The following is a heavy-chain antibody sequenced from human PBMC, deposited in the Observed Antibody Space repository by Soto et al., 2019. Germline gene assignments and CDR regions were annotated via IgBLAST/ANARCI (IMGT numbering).Heavy chain of an antibody. Sequence: EVQLLESGGGLVQPGGSLRLSCAASGFTFSNYAMNWVRQAPGKGLEWVSTVTGSGYYTYYADSVKGRFTISRDNSENTLFLQMNSLTADDTAIYYCAKPRPGFDFWGQGVLVTVAS. J-gene: IGHJ4*02. CDR2: VTGSGYYT. CDR3: AKPRPGFDF. V-gene: IGHV3-23*01. CDR1: GFTFSNYA.